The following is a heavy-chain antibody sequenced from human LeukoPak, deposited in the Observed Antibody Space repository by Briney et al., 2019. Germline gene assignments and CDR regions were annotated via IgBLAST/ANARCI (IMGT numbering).Heavy chain of an antibody. Sequence: PGGYLRLSCAASGFTFSRYAMSWVRQAPGKGLEWVSTISNTGESTYYADSVKGRFTISRDKSKDTLFMQMNSLRAEDTAVYYCAKDARRTSGWYFFDYWGQGTLVTVSS. V-gene: IGHV3-23*01. CDR3: AKDARRTSGWYFFDY. CDR2: ISNTGEST. CDR1: GFTFSRYA. D-gene: IGHD6-19*01. J-gene: IGHJ4*02.